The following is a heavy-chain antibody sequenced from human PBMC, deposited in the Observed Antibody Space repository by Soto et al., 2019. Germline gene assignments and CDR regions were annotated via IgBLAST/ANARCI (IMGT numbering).Heavy chain of an antibody. J-gene: IGHJ5*02. CDR3: ARAPEYSSSSDWFDP. D-gene: IGHD6-6*01. Sequence: QVQLQESGPGLVKPSETLSLTCTVSGGSVSSGSYYWSWIRQPPGKGLEWIGYIYYSGSTNYNPSLTSRVTISVDTSKNQFSLKLSSVTAADTAVYYCARAPEYSSSSDWFDPWGQGTLVTVSS. V-gene: IGHV4-61*01. CDR1: GGSVSSGSYY. CDR2: IYYSGST.